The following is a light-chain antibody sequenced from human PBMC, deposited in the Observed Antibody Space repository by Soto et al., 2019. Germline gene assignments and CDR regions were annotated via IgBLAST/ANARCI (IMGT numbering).Light chain of an antibody. CDR1: SSNIGAGSD. J-gene: IGLJ1*01. Sequence: QLVLTQPPSVSGAPGQRVTISCTGSSSNIGAGSDVHWYQQLPGTAPKLLIYGNINRPSGVPDRFSGSKSGTSASLAITGLQAEYEADYSCQSYASSRSVDYVFGTGTTLTVL. CDR2: GNI. CDR3: QSYASSRSVDYV. V-gene: IGLV1-40*01.